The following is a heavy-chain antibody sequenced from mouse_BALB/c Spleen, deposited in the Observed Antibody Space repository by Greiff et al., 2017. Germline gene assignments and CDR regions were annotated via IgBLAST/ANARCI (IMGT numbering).Heavy chain of an antibody. D-gene: IGHD1-1*01. J-gene: IGHJ1*01. CDR3: ARDRYYYGSSWYFDV. CDR1: GYTFTSYV. CDR2: INPYNDGT. Sequence: VQLKQSGPELVKPGASVKMSCKASGYTFTSYVMHWVKQKPGQGLEWIGYINPYNDGTKYNEKFKGKATLTSDKSSSTAYMELSSLTSEDSAVYYCARDRYYYGSSWYFDVWGAGTTVTVSS. V-gene: IGHV1-14*01.